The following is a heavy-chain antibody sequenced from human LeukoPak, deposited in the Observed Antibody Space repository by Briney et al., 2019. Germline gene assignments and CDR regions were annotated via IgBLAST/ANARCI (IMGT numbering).Heavy chain of an antibody. CDR2: ISYDGSNK. Sequence: GGFLRLSCAASGFTFSYFGMHWVRQAPGKGLEWVAVISYDGSNKYYADSVKGRFTVSRDNSKNTLYLQMNSLRTEDTAVYYCAKGIVSTSAGGFDYWGQGTLVTVSS. CDR3: AKGIVSTSAGGFDY. V-gene: IGHV3-30*18. J-gene: IGHJ4*02. CDR1: GFTFSYFG. D-gene: IGHD2-2*01.